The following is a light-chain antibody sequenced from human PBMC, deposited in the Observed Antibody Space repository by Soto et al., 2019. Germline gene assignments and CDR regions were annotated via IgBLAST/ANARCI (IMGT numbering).Light chain of an antibody. CDR3: QSFDSSLSGYV. Sequence: QSVLTQPPSVSGGPGQRVTISCTGSSSNIGSGYDVHWYQHLPGTVPKLLLFANSNRPSGVPDRFSGSKSGTSASLAITGLQAEDEADYYCQSFDSSLSGYVFGTGTKVTVL. CDR2: ANS. J-gene: IGLJ1*01. V-gene: IGLV1-40*01. CDR1: SSNIGSGYD.